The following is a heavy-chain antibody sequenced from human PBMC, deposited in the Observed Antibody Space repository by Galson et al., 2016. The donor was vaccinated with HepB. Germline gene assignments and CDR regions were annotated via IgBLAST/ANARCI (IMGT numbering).Heavy chain of an antibody. D-gene: IGHD3-9*01. J-gene: IGHJ6*04. CDR2: MNPYSGNT. CDR3: ARITSHHDILTGHDYHYGMDV. CDR1: GYTFTSYD. V-gene: IGHV1-8*01. Sequence: SVKVSCKASGYTFTSYDIHWVRQATGQGLEWMGWMNPYSGNTGYAQRFQGRVTMTRNTSISTAYMELSRLRSDDTAVYFCARITSHHDILTGHDYHYGMDVWGKGTTVTVSS.